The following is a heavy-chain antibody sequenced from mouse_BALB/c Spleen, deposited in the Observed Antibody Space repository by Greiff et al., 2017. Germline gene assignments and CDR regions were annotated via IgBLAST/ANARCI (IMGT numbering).Heavy chain of an antibody. CDR3: ASILFDYEGFAY. D-gene: IGHD2-4*01. CDR1: GYTFTDYA. CDR2: ISTYYGDA. Sequence: QVQLQQSGAELVRPGVSVKISCKGSGYTFTDYAMHWVKQSHAKSLEWIGVISTYYGDASYNQKFKGKAIMTVDKSSSTAYMELARLTSEDSAIYYCASILFDYEGFAYWGQGTLVTVSA. J-gene: IGHJ3*01. V-gene: IGHV1S137*01.